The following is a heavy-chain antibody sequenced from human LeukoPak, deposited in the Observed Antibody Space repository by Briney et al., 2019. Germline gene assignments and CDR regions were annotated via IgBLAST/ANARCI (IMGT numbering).Heavy chain of an antibody. J-gene: IGHJ5*02. Sequence: GGSLRLSCAASGFTFSSYSIHWVRQAPGKGLEWVAVISYDGSNKYYADSVKGRFTISRDNSKNTLYLQVNSLRAEDTAVYYCARSIMIFGVARGLGDWFDPWGQGTLVTVSS. CDR3: ARSIMIFGVARGLGDWFDP. D-gene: IGHD3-3*01. V-gene: IGHV3-30-3*01. CDR1: GFTFSSYS. CDR2: ISYDGSNK.